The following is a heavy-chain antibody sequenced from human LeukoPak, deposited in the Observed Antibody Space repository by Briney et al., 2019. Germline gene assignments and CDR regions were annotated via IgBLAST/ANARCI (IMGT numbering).Heavy chain of an antibody. CDR3: ARVDNWESNWFDP. CDR1: GYTFTGYY. V-gene: IGHV1-2*02. J-gene: IGHJ5*02. Sequence: ASVKVPCKASGYTFTGYYMHWVRQAPGQGLEWMGWINPNSGGTNYAQQFQGRVTMTRDTSISTAYMELSRLRSDDTAVYYCARVDNWESNWFDPWGQGTLVTVSS. D-gene: IGHD1-20*01. CDR2: INPNSGGT.